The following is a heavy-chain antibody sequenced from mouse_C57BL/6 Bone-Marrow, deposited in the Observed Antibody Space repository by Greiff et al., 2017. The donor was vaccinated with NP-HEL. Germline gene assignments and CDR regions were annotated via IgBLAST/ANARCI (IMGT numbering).Heavy chain of an antibody. CDR2: IYPRSGNT. V-gene: IGHV1-81*01. CDR3: AIGGRQLRFLDY. Sequence: QVHVKQSGAELARPGASVKLSCKASGYTFTSYGISWVKQRTGQGLEWIGEIYPRSGNTYYNEKFKGKATLTADKSSSTAYMELRSLTSEDSAVYFCAIGGRQLRFLDYWGQGTTLTVSS. J-gene: IGHJ2*01. CDR1: GYTFTSYG. D-gene: IGHD3-2*02.